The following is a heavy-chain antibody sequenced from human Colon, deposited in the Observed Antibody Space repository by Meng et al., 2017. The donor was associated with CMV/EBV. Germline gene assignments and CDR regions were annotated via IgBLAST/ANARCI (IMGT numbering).Heavy chain of an antibody. CDR3: ARDGADCSATSCSIDF. CDR1: VYTFSNVG. Sequence: VYTFSNVGIRWVRQAPGQGLEWMGWISGNNGNTNFARKFRGRIAMTTDTSTTTAHMELRSLGSDDTAIYYCARDGADCSATSCSIDFWGQGTLVTVSS. CDR2: ISGNNGNT. J-gene: IGHJ4*02. V-gene: IGHV1-18*01. D-gene: IGHD2-15*01.